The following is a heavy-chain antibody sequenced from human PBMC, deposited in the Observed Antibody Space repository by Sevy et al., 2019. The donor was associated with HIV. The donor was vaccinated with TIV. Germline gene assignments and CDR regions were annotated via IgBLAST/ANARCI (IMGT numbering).Heavy chain of an antibody. CDR1: GGSFSGYY. V-gene: IGHV4-34*01. CDR3: ARDTAAAGIPFDY. CDR2: IKHSGST. J-gene: IGHJ4*02. D-gene: IGHD6-13*01. Sequence: SETLSLTCAVYGGSFSGYYWSWIRQPPGKGLEWIGEIKHSGSTNYNPSLKSRVTISVDTSKNQFSLKLSSVTAADTAVYYCARDTAAAGIPFDYWGQGTLVTVSS.